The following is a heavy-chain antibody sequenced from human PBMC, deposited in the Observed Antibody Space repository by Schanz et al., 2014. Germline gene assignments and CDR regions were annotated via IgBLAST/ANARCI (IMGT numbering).Heavy chain of an antibody. D-gene: IGHD3-16*02. CDR1: GDSISSGGSS. J-gene: IGHJ4*02. Sequence: QVQLQESGPGLVKPSETLSLTCNVSGDSISSGGSSWNWIRLPPGKGLEWIGYIYHSGSTYYSPSLRSRVTKSKDSSKNHFFLNLNSLTAADTAVYYCARGGGPSHYDHVWGNFRYTHFDYWGQGTLVTVSS. CDR3: ARGGGPSHYDHVWGNFRYTHFDY. CDR2: IYHSGST. V-gene: IGHV4-30-2*01.